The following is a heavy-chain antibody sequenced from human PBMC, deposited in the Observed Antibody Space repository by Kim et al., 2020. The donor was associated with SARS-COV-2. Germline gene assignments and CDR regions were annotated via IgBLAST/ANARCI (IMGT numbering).Heavy chain of an antibody. CDR1: GGSFSGYY. J-gene: IGHJ5*02. V-gene: IGHV4-34*01. D-gene: IGHD3-9*01. CDR3: ARVPRYFDWLSGRWFDP. CDR2: INHSGST. Sequence: SETLSLTCAVYGGSFSGYYWSWIRQPPGKGLEWIGEINHSGSTNYNPSLKSRVTISVDTSKNQFSLKLSSVTAADTAVYYCARVPRYFDWLSGRWFDPWGQGTLVTVSS.